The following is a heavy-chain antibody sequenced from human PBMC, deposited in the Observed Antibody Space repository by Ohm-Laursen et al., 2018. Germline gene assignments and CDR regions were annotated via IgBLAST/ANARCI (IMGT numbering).Heavy chain of an antibody. CDR1: GFTFDDHA. Sequence: SLRLSCTASGFTFDDHAIHWVRQAPGKGVEWVSVISWNGAHIIYADSVKGRFTISRDNAKKSVFLQMNSLRAEDTAFYYCAREGQQGDYFDFWGQGTRGTVSS. V-gene: IGHV3-9*01. D-gene: IGHD6-13*01. J-gene: IGHJ4*02. CDR3: AREGQQGDYFDF. CDR2: ISWNGAHI.